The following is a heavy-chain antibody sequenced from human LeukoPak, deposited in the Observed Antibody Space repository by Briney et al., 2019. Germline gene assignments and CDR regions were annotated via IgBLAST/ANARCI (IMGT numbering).Heavy chain of an antibody. D-gene: IGHD4-17*01. CDR2: ISIGGDAT. V-gene: IGHV3-23*01. Sequence: GGSLRLSCAASGFTLRSYAMNWVRQAPGKGLEWVSAISIGGDATYYADSVKGRFTISRDNSKNTLCLQMNSLRAEDTAVYYCAKTVATERSFYFDYWGQGTLVTVSS. CDR1: GFTLRSYA. CDR3: AKTVATERSFYFDY. J-gene: IGHJ4*02.